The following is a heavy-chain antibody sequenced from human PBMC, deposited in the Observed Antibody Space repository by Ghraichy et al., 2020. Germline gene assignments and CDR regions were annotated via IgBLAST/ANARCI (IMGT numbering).Heavy chain of an antibody. CDR3: ARGSKVVRFYYYDGLDV. D-gene: IGHD4-23*01. Sequence: GGSLRLSCVGSGFTFSGYSMNWVRQSPGKGLEWVSYITISSRNIFYADSVKGRFTISSDNAQNSLYLQMNSLRDEDTAVYYCARGSKVVRFYYYDGLDVWGQGTTVTLSS. V-gene: IGHV3-48*02. J-gene: IGHJ6*02. CDR2: ITISSRNI. CDR1: GFTFSGYS.